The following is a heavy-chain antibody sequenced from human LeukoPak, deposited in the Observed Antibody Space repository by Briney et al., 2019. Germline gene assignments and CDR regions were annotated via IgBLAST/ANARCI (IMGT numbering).Heavy chain of an antibody. Sequence: GGSLRLSCAASGFTFTKYWMTWVRQAPGKGLEWVANIKQDGSEKFYVDSVKGRFTISRDNAKNSLDLQINSLGAEDTGVYYCARGLDCRSTSCYLDNWGQGTLVTVSS. CDR1: GFTFTKYW. CDR2: IKQDGSEK. CDR3: ARGLDCRSTSCYLDN. V-gene: IGHV3-7*01. J-gene: IGHJ4*02. D-gene: IGHD2-2*01.